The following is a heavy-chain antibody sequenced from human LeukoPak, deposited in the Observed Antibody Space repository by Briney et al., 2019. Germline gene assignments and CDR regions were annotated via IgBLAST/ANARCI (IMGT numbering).Heavy chain of an antibody. D-gene: IGHD3-22*01. V-gene: IGHV1-18*01. CDR1: GYTFTSYG. CDR2: ISAYNGNT. CDR3: ARDDRDYYDSSGYYAFAFDI. Sequence: ASVKVPCKASGYTFTSYGISWVRQAPGQGLEWMGWISAYNGNTNYAQKLQGRVTMTTDTSTSTAYMELRSLRSDDTAVYYCARDDRDYYDSSGYYAFAFDIWGQGTMVTVSS. J-gene: IGHJ3*02.